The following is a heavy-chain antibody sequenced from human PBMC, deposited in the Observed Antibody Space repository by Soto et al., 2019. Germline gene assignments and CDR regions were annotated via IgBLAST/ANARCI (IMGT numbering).Heavy chain of an antibody. CDR3: ARQVTRAAAGMFDP. CDR1: GGSFSGYY. J-gene: IGHJ5*02. V-gene: IGHV4-34*01. CDR2: INHSGST. Sequence: SETLSLTCAVYGGSFSGYYWSWIRQPPGKGLEWIGEINHSGSTNYNPSLKSRVTISVDTSKNQFSLKLSSVTAADTAVYYCARQVTRAAAGMFDPWGQGTLVT. D-gene: IGHD6-13*01.